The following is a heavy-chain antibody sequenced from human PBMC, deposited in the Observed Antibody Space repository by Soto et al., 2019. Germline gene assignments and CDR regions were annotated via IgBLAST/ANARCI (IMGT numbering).Heavy chain of an antibody. J-gene: IGHJ6*02. CDR3: ERCIQGDYYYGMDV. CDR1: GYTFYSHS. Sequence: QAQLVQSGAEVKKPGASVKVSCKASGYTFYSHSISWVRQAPGQGLEWMGRINGDYGNTQYAQKFRGRVTMTTDTSTTTVYMELTHLRSDDTPVYYCERCIQGDYYYGMDVWGQGTTVTVSS. CDR2: INGDYGNT. V-gene: IGHV1-18*01. D-gene: IGHD5-18*01.